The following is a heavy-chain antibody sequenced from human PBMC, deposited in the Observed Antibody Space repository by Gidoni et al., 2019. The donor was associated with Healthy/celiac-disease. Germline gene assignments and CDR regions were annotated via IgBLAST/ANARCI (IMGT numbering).Heavy chain of an antibody. J-gene: IGHJ4*02. D-gene: IGHD6-19*01. CDR1: GFTFSSYV. Sequence: QVQLVESGGGVVQPGRYLRLSCAASGFTFSSYVMHWVRQAPGKGLEWVAVISYDGSNKYYADSVKGRFTISRDNSKNTLYLQMNSLRAEDTAVYYCAKTEYSSGWYWGVDYWGQGTLVTVSS. CDR2: ISYDGSNK. CDR3: AKTEYSSGWYWGVDY. V-gene: IGHV3-30*18.